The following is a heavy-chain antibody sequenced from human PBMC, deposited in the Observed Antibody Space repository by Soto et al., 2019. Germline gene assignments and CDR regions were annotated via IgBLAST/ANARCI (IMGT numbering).Heavy chain of an antibody. CDR1: GFTFSSYA. Sequence: EVQLLESGGGLVQPGGSLRLSCAASGFTFSSYAMSWVRQAPGKGLEWVSAISGSGGSTYYADSVKGRVTISRDNSKNTLYWQMNSLRAEDTAIFYCAKDAVYNDGLWLVANWGQGTLVTVSS. CDR2: ISGSGGST. CDR3: AKDAVYNDGLWLVAN. V-gene: IGHV3-23*01. D-gene: IGHD5-12*01. J-gene: IGHJ4*02.